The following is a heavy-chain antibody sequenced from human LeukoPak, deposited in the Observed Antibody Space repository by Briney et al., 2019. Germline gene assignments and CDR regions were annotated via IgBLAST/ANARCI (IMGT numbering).Heavy chain of an antibody. CDR1: GGSFSGYY. V-gene: IGHV4-34*01. J-gene: IGHJ6*02. CDR3: ARGRGYCSSTSCPAYSTYYYYYGMDV. Sequence: PSETLSLTCAVYGGSFSGYYWSWIRQPPGKGLEWIGEINHSGSTNYNPSLKSRVTISVDTSKNQFSLKLSSVTAADTAVCYCARGRGYCSSTSCPAYSTYYYYYGMDVWGQGTTVTVSS. D-gene: IGHD2-2*01. CDR2: INHSGST.